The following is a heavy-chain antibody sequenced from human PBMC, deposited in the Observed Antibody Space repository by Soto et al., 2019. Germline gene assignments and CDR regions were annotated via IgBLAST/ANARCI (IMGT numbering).Heavy chain of an antibody. CDR2: IYPGDSDT. D-gene: IGHD3-10*01. J-gene: IGHJ6*02. CDR1: GYSFTSYW. CDR3: ARHSSFTIVRGVPYYYYGMDV. Sequence: PGESLKISCKGSGYSFTSYWIGWVRQMPGKGLEWMGIIYPGDSDTRYSPSFQGQVTISADKSISTAYLQWSSLKASDTAMYYCARHSSFTIVRGVPYYYYGMDVWGQGTTVTVSS. V-gene: IGHV5-51*01.